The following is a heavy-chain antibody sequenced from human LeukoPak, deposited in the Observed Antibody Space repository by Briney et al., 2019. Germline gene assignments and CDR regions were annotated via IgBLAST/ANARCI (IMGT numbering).Heavy chain of an antibody. CDR3: ARDRTGMDV. CDR1: GGSVSSHY. V-gene: IGHV4-59*02. CDR2: IYYSGTT. D-gene: IGHD1-1*01. J-gene: IGHJ6*02. Sequence: SETLSLTCTVSGGSVSSHYWNWVRQPPGKGLEWIGYIYYSGTTNYSPSLKSRVTISVDTSKNQFSLKLSSVTAADTAVYYCARDRTGMDVWGQGTTVTVSS.